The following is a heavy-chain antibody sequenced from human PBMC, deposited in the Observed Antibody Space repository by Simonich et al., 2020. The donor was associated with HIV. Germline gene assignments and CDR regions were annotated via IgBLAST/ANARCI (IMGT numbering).Heavy chain of an antibody. D-gene: IGHD4-4*01. Sequence: QVQLQQWGAGLLKPSETLSLTCAVYGGSFSGYYWSWIHQPPGKGLEWIGEINHSGSTNSNPSLKSRVNISVDTSKNQFSLKLSSVTAADTAVYYCATTINYEDAFDIWGQGTMVTVSS. CDR1: GGSFSGYY. J-gene: IGHJ3*02. V-gene: IGHV4-34*01. CDR2: INHSGST. CDR3: ATTINYEDAFDI.